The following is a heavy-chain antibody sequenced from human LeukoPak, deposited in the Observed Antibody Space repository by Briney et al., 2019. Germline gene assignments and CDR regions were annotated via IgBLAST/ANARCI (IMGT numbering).Heavy chain of an antibody. V-gene: IGHV3-7*01. J-gene: IGHJ4*02. Sequence: GGSLRLSCAASGFTFSNAWMSWVRQAPGKGLEWVASVKKDESEKYYVDSVKGRFTISRDNAKNSLDLQMNSLRVEDTAVYYCARGPPYGSRSDYFDYWGQGKLVTVSS. CDR1: GFTFSNAW. D-gene: IGHD3-10*01. CDR3: ARGPPYGSRSDYFDY. CDR2: VKKDESEK.